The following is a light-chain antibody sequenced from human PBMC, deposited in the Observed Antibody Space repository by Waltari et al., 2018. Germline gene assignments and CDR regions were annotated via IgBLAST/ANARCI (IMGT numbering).Light chain of an antibody. CDR2: GNS. V-gene: IGLV1-40*01. J-gene: IGLJ2*01. Sequence: QSVLTQPPSVSGAPGQRVTIPCTGSSSNIGAGYPVHRSQHLPGTAPKLLIYGNSNRPSGVPDRFSGSKSGTSASLAITGLQAEDEADYYCQSYDSSLSAHVIFGGGTKLTVL. CDR1: SSNIGAGYP. CDR3: QSYDSSLSAHVI.